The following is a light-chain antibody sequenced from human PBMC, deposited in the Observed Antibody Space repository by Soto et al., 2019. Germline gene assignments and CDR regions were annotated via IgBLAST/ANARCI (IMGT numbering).Light chain of an antibody. J-gene: IGKJ4*01. Sequence: DIQMTQSPSSLSASVGDRVTITCRASQGIRNDLGWYQQKPGKAPKLLISAASTLHSGVPSRFSGSGSGTDFTLTISSLQPEDFATYYCQQLWTYPLTFGGGTKVDIK. CDR1: QGIRND. CDR3: QQLWTYPLT. CDR2: AAS. V-gene: IGKV1-17*01.